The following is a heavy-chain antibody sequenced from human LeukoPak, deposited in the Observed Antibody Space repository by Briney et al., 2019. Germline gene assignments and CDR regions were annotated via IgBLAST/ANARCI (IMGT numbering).Heavy chain of an antibody. V-gene: IGHV4-30-4*01. D-gene: IGHD4-17*01. J-gene: IGHJ4*02. CDR3: ATTNDYGDYFDY. Sequence: SQTLSLTCTVSGGSISSGDYYWSWIRQPPGTGLEWIGYIYYSGSTYYNPSLKSRVTISVDTSKNQFSLKLSSVTAADTAVYYCATTNDYGDYFDYWGQGTLVTVSS. CDR2: IYYSGST. CDR1: GGSISSGDYY.